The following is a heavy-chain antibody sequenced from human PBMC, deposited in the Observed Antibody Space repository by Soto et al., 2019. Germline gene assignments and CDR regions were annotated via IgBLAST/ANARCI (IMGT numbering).Heavy chain of an antibody. V-gene: IGHV1-69*13. D-gene: IGHD3-9*01. CDR2: IIPIFGTA. CDR1: GGTFSSYA. CDR3: ARFGLVRYFDWLWPRDYYGMDV. Sequence: ASVKVSCKASGGTFSSYAISWVRQAPGQGLEWMGGIIPIFGTANYAQKFQGRVTITADESTSTAYMELSSLRSEDTAVYYCARFGLVRYFDWLWPRDYYGMDVWGQGTTVTVSS. J-gene: IGHJ6*02.